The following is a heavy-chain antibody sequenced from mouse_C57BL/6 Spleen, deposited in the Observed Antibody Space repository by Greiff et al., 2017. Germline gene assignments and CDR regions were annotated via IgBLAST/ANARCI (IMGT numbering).Heavy chain of an antibody. V-gene: IGHV5-9*01. CDR3: ARMGSSGFDPFDY. Sequence: DVKLVEPGGGLVKPGGSLKLSCAASGFTFSSYTMSWVRQTPEKRLEWVATISGGGGNTYYPDLVKGRFTISRDNAKNTLYLQMSSLRSEEPALYYCARMGSSGFDPFDYWGQVTTLTVSA. CDR1: GFTFSSYT. D-gene: IGHD3-2*02. J-gene: IGHJ2*01. CDR2: ISGGGGNT.